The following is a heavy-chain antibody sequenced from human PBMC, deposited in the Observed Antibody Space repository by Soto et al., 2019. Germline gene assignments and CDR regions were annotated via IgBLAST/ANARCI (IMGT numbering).Heavy chain of an antibody. D-gene: IGHD5-18*01. CDR1: GFTFSSYA. V-gene: IGHV3-23*01. Sequence: EVQLLESGGGLVQPGGSLRLSCATSGFTFSSYAMSWVRQAPGKGLEWVSAISGSGGSTYYADSVKGRFTISRDNSKNTLYLQMNSLRAEDTAVYYCAKGSNQWRYSYNDYWGQGTLVTVSS. J-gene: IGHJ4*02. CDR3: AKGSNQWRYSYNDY. CDR2: ISGSGGST.